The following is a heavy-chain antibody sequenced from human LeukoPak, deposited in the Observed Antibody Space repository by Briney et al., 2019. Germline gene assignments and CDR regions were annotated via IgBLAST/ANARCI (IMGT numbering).Heavy chain of an antibody. J-gene: IGHJ4*02. D-gene: IGHD1-26*01. CDR3: AREIVHSGGDC. CDR2: VTPKNGDT. Sequence: ASVKVSCKASGYTFTDYSIHWVRQAPGQGLEWMGWVTPKNGDTSYTPKFQGRVTMTRDTSISTAHMELSRLTSDGTAIYYCAREIVHSGGDCWGQGTLVIVSS. CDR1: GYTFTDYS. V-gene: IGHV1-2*02.